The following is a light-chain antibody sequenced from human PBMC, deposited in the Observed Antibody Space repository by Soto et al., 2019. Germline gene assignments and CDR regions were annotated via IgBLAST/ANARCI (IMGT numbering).Light chain of an antibody. J-gene: IGLJ2*01. CDR2: GNN. CDR3: QSYDSRLSGYVV. V-gene: IGLV1-40*01. CDR1: SSNIGAGYD. Sequence: QPVLTQPPSMSGAPGQRVSISCTGSSSNIGAGYDVHWYQQLPGTAPKLLIYGNNNRPSGVPDRFSGSKSGTSASLAITGLQAEDEADYYCQSYDSRLSGYVVFGGGTQLTVL.